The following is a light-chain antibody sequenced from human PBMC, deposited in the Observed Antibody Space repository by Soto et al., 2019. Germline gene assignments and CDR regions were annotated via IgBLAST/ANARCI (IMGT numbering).Light chain of an antibody. CDR2: GAS. CDR1: QRISSTY. J-gene: IGKJ4*01. Sequence: ETLLTQSPATLSLSPGERATLSCRASQRISSTYLAWYHQKPGQAPRLLIYGASIRATGIPDRFNGSGSGTDFTLTISRLEPEDFAVYYCQQYGSSHTFGGGTKVEIK. CDR3: QQYGSSHT. V-gene: IGKV3-20*01.